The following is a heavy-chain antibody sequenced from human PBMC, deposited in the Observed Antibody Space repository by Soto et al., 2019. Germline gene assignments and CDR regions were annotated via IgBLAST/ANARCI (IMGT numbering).Heavy chain of an antibody. J-gene: IGHJ4*02. Sequence: PGGSLRLSCAASGFTFSSYEMNWVRQAPGKGLEWVSYISSSGSTIYYADSVKGRFTISRDNAKNSLYLQMNSLRAEDTAVYYCAKYLLKDSSSIFDSWGQGTLVTVSS. CDR3: AKYLLKDSSSIFDS. CDR1: GFTFSSYE. D-gene: IGHD1-26*01. V-gene: IGHV3-48*03. CDR2: ISSSGSTI.